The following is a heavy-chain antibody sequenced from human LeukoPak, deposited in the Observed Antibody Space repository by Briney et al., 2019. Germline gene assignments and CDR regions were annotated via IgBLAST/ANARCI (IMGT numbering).Heavy chain of an antibody. CDR2: IYYSGST. J-gene: IGHJ3*02. CDR1: GDSISSSSYY. Sequence: SETLSLTCTVSGDSISSSSYYWGWIRQPPGKGLEWIGSIYYSGSTYYNPSLKSRVTISVDTSKNQFSLKLSSVTAADTAVYYCARHQWFGGTQGAFDIWGQGTMVTVSS. D-gene: IGHD3-10*01. CDR3: ARHQWFGGTQGAFDI. V-gene: IGHV4-39*01.